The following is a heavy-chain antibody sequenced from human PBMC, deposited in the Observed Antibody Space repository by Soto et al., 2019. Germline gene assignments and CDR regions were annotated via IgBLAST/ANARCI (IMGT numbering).Heavy chain of an antibody. J-gene: IGHJ6*04. CDR3: ARKGRQQPFLYLDV. D-gene: IGHD2-21*01. Sequence: QVQLEESGGGLVKPGGSLRLSCAVSGFRFSDYYMTWIRQAPGQGLDWVSSITGSANTVYYADSVKGRFTISRDNAQNSLFLQMNSLRAKDTGVYYCARKGRQQPFLYLDVWGKGTTVTVSS. V-gene: IGHV3-11*01. CDR1: GFRFSDYY. CDR2: ITGSANTV.